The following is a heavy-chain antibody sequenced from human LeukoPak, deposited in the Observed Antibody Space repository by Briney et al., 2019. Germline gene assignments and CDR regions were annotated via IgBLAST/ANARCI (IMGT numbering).Heavy chain of an antibody. V-gene: IGHV1-8*01. CDR3: ARGGYDSSGYYSFDY. D-gene: IGHD3-22*01. J-gene: IGHJ4*02. CDR1: GYTFTNYD. CDR2: MNPNSGNT. Sequence: ASVKVSCKASGYTFTNYDINWVRQATGQGLEWMGWMNPNSGNTGYAQKFQGRVTMTRNTSISTAYMELSSLRSEDTAVYYCARGGYDSSGYYSFDYWGQGTLVTVPS.